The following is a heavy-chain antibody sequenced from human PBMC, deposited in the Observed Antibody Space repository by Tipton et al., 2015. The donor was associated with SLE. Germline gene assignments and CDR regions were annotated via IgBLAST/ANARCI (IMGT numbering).Heavy chain of an antibody. J-gene: IGHJ4*02. Sequence: TLSLTCTVSGGSISSSSYYWAWIRQPPGKGLEWIGSIYYSGSTYYNPSLESRVTISVDTSKNQFSLKLSSVTAADTAVFYCAHANWGTNSDYWGQGTLVTVSS. CDR2: IYYSGST. CDR1: GGSISSSSYY. D-gene: IGHD7-27*01. CDR3: AHANWGTNSDY. V-gene: IGHV4-39*07.